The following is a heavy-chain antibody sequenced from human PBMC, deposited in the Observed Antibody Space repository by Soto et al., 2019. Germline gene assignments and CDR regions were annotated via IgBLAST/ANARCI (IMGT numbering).Heavy chain of an antibody. J-gene: IGHJ4*02. V-gene: IGHV3-64D*08. CDR2: ITNNGGST. CDR3: VTTPLVNYYLDY. CDR1: GFTFSSYA. Sequence: PGGSLRLSCSASGFTFSSYAMHWVRQAPGEGLEYVSAITNNGGSTFHAASVRGRFTISRDNSKNILYLQMNSLTVEDTAVYYCVTTPLVNYYLDYWGQGTLVTVSS. D-gene: IGHD3-10*01.